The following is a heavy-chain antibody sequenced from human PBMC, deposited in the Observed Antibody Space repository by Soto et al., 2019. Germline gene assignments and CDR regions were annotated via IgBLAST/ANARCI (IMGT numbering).Heavy chain of an antibody. V-gene: IGHV4-59*01. CDR2: ISYSGNT. J-gene: IGHJ6*02. CDR3: AREGGFSYYYGTDV. Sequence: QVQLQESGPGLVKPSETLSLTCTISAGSISSSYGSWIRQPPGKRLEWNGYISYSGNTNHNPSLKRRFPISVDPSKNQGSLKRSSVNAADTDLYYCAREGGFSYYYGTDVWGQGTKVTVSS. D-gene: IGHD2-15*01. CDR1: AGSISSSY.